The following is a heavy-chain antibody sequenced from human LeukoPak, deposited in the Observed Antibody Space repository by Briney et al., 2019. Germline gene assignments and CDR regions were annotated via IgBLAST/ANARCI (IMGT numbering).Heavy chain of an antibody. CDR2: INPNSGGT. Sequence: ASVKVSCKTSGYTFTGYYMHWVRQAPGQGLEWMGWINPNSGGTNYAQKFQGRVTMTRDTSISTAYMELSRLRSDDTAVYYCARDIVMVTYWFDPWGQGTLVTVSS. V-gene: IGHV1-2*02. CDR3: ARDIVMVTYWFDP. CDR1: GYTFTGYY. D-gene: IGHD5-18*01. J-gene: IGHJ5*02.